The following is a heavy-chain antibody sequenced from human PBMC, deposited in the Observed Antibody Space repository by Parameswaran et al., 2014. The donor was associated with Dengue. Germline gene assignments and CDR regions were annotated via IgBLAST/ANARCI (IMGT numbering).Heavy chain of an antibody. Sequence: GSLRLSCVVSGGSISSSYWWSWVRQPPGKGLEWIGEIYHSGSTNYNPSLKSRVTISVDKSKNHFSLKLNSVTAADTAVYYCARRGGGEVDYWGQGTLVTVSS. CDR2: IYHSGST. V-gene: IGHV4-4*02. D-gene: IGHD3-16*01. CDR3: ARRGGGEVDY. J-gene: IGHJ4*02. CDR1: GGSISSSYW.